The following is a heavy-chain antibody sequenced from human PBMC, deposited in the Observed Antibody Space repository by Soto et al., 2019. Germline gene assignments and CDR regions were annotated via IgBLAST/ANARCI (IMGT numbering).Heavy chain of an antibody. CDR3: ATRQGGSYNWFDP. CDR1: GGSISSSRYS. J-gene: IGHJ5*02. Sequence: QLQLQESGPGLVKPSETLSLACTVSGGSISSSRYSWGWIRQPPGKGLEWIGCAYYSGSTYYNPSLESRVTMSVDTSKNQFSLKLSSVPAADTAVYYCATRQGGSYNWFDPWGQGTLVTVSS. V-gene: IGHV4-39*01. CDR2: AYYSGST. D-gene: IGHD2-15*01.